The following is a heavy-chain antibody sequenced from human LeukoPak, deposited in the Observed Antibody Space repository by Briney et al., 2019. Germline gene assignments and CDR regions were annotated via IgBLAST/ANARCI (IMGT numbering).Heavy chain of an antibody. V-gene: IGHV4-39*07. D-gene: IGHD3-10*01. Sequence: SETLSLTCTVSGGSISSSSYYWGWIRQPPGKGLERIGSIYYSGSTYYNPSLKSRVTISVDTSKNQFSLKLSSVTASDTAVYYCARGNLLWFGTPNWFDSWGQGTLVTVSS. CDR2: IYYSGST. J-gene: IGHJ5*01. CDR3: ARGNLLWFGTPNWFDS. CDR1: GGSISSSSYY.